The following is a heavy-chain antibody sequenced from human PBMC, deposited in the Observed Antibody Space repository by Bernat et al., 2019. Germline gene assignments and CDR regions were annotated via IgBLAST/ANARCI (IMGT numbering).Heavy chain of an antibody. V-gene: IGHV3-73*02. CDR3: ARDGGHTIPVGLWFG. J-gene: IGHJ4*02. Sequence: EVQLVESGGGLVQPGGSLKLSCAASGFTFSGSAMHWVRQASGKGLEWVGRIRSKANSYATAYAASVKGRFTISRDDSKNTAYLQMNSLRAEDTAVYYCARDGGHTIPVGLWFGGGQGTLVTVSS. D-gene: IGHD3-10*01. CDR2: IRSKANSYAT. CDR1: GFTFSGSA.